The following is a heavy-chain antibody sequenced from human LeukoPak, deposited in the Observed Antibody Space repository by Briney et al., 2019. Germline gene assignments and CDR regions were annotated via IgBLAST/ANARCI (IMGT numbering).Heavy chain of an antibody. D-gene: IGHD1-14*01. J-gene: IGHJ4*02. V-gene: IGHV3-30*18. CDR2: ISYDGSNK. CDR3: AKKETTTIDY. CDR1: GFTFSSYA. Sequence: GGSLRLSCSASGFTFSSYAMHWVRQAPGKGLEWVAVISYDGSNKYYADSVKGRFTISRDNSKNTLYLQMNSLRAEDTAVYYCAKKETTTIDYWGQGTLVTVSS.